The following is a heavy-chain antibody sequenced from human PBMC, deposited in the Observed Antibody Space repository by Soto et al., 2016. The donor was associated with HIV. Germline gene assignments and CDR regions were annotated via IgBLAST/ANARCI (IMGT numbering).Heavy chain of an antibody. V-gene: IGHV3-49*04. CDR2: IRSKGYGGTT. Sequence: EVQLVESGGGLVQPGQSLRLSCAASGFKFGDYAMTWVRQAPGKGLEWVGFIRSKGYGGTTEYATSMKDRLIVSRDDSKGIVYLQMNSLTTEDTAVYYCGRWTCGGDCSSTPFDYWGRGTLVTVSS. CDR3: GRWTCGGDCSSTPFDY. CDR1: GFKFGDYA. J-gene: IGHJ4*02. D-gene: IGHD2-21*01.